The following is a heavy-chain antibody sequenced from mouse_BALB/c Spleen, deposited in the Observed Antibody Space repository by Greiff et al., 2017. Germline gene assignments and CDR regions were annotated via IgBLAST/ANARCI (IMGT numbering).Heavy chain of an antibody. CDR3: ARDRRSYAMDY. V-gene: IGHV7-3*02. CDR2: IRNKANGYTT. J-gene: IGHJ4*01. CDR1: GFTFTDYY. Sequence: VQLQQSGGGLVQPGGSLRLSCATSGFTFTDYYMSWVRQPPGKALEWLGFIRNKANGYTTEYSASVKGRFTISRDNSQSILYLQMNTLRAEDSATYYCARDRRSYAMDYWGQGTSVTVSS.